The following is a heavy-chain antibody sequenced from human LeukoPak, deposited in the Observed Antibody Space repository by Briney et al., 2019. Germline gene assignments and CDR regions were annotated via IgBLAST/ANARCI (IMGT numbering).Heavy chain of an antibody. D-gene: IGHD3-16*02. Sequence: SETLSLTCIVSGGSIGTYYWSWIRQSPGKGLEGIGYIYVTGSTRYNPYLQSRVTISVDTSRNQFFLKMSSVTAADTAVYYCARHIGGGIEDMDVWGKGTKVTVSS. V-gene: IGHV4-59*08. CDR3: ARHIGGGIEDMDV. CDR1: GGSIGTYY. J-gene: IGHJ6*03. CDR2: IYVTGST.